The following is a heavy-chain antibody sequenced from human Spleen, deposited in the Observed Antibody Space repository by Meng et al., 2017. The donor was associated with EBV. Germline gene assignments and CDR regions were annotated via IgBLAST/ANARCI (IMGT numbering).Heavy chain of an antibody. J-gene: IGHJ4*02. CDR1: GGTFRSHA. V-gene: IGHV1-69*01. Sequence: QWHVGESGAGVKKLGSSVKVSCKPSGGTFRSHAISWVRQAPGQGLEWMGGLIPMSDAPHYAQKFQGRVTITADESTSTHYMDLSGLRSEDTAVYYCASESGRGFTPDYWGQGTLVTVSS. CDR3: ASESGRGFTPDY. CDR2: LIPMSDAP. D-gene: IGHD3-10*01.